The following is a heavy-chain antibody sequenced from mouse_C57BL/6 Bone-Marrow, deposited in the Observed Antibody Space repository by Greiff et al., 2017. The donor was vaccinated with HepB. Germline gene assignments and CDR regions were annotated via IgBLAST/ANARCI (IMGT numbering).Heavy chain of an antibody. Sequence: QVQLQQSGAELASPGASVTLSCKASGYTFTDHIMNWVKKRPGQGLEWIGRIYPVSGETNYNQKFMGKATFSVDRSSSTVYMVLNSLTSEDPAVFYCGIGELRPPWFAYWGQGTLVTVSA. CDR3: GIGELRPPWFAY. V-gene: IGHV1-11*01. CDR1: GYTFTDHI. D-gene: IGHD3-2*02. J-gene: IGHJ3*01. CDR2: IYPVSGET.